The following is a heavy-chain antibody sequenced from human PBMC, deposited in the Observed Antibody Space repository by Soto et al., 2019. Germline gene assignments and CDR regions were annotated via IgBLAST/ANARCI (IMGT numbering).Heavy chain of an antibody. D-gene: IGHD1-1*01. CDR2: ISSSSSYI. CDR1: GFTFSSYS. CDR3: ARTSRGTGTPFDY. V-gene: IGHV3-21*01. J-gene: IGHJ4*02. Sequence: GGSLRLSCAASGFTFSSYSMNWVRQAPGKGLEWVSSISSSSSYIYYADSVKGRFTISRDNAKNSLYLQMNSLRAEDTAVYYCARTSRGTGTPFDYWGQGTLVTVSS.